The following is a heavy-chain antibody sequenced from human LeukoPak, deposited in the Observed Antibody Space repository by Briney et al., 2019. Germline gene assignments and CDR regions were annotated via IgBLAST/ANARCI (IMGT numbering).Heavy chain of an antibody. J-gene: IGHJ4*02. D-gene: IGHD3-3*01. CDR1: GFTFSSYT. V-gene: IGHV3-23*01. CDR2: IDSSGTKT. CDR3: AKDETGFLNYFHY. Sequence: PGVSLRLSCAASGFTFSSYTMSRVRQAPGKGLAWVSGIDSSGTKTTYADSVKGRFTISRDNPRNTLYLQMNSLRAEDTAVYYCAKDETGFLNYFHYWGQGALVTVSS.